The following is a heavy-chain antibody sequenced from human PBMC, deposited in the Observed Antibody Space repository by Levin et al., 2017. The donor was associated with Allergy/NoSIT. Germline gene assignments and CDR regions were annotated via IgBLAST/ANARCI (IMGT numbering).Heavy chain of an antibody. CDR3: ASGLLAAAGSYYYYYMDV. CDR1: GDSVSSNSAA. J-gene: IGHJ6*03. V-gene: IGHV6-1*01. Sequence: SQTLSLTCAISGDSVSSNSAAWNWIRQSPSRGLEWLGRTYYRSKWYNDYAVSVKSRITINPDTSKNQFSLQLNSVTPEDTAVYYCASGLLAAAGSYYYYYMDVWGKGTTVTVSS. CDR2: TYYRSKWYN. D-gene: IGHD6-13*01.